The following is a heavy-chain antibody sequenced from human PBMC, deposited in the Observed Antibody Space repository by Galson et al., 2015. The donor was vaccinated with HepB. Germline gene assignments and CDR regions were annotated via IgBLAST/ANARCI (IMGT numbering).Heavy chain of an antibody. V-gene: IGHV1-18*01. CDR1: GYTFTNYG. Sequence: SCKASGYTFTNYGFSWVRQAPGQGLEWMGWLSAYNNHTNYAQKLQDRVTMTTDTSTSTVFMELRSLRSDDTAGYYCARSNPYYNYIWGSYRYLSNYYFDYWGQGTLVTVSS. CDR3: ARSNPYYNYIWGSYRYLSNYYFDY. J-gene: IGHJ4*02. D-gene: IGHD3-16*02. CDR2: LSAYNNHT.